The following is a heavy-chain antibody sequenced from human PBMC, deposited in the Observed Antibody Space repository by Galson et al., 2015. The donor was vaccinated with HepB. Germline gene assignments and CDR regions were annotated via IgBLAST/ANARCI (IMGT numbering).Heavy chain of an antibody. Sequence: SGYTFTGYYMHWVRQAPGQGLEWMGWINPNSGGTNYAQKFQGRVTMTRDTSISTAYMELSRLRSDDTAVYYCARYLRYCSSTSCSPLGYWGQGTLVTVSS. CDR1: GYTFTGYY. J-gene: IGHJ4*02. CDR2: INPNSGGT. V-gene: IGHV1-2*02. D-gene: IGHD2-2*01. CDR3: ARYLRYCSSTSCSPLGY.